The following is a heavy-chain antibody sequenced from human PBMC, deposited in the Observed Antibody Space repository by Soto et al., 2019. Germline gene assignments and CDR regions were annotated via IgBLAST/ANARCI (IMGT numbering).Heavy chain of an antibody. J-gene: IGHJ5*02. CDR2: INHSGST. CDR1: GGSFSGYY. Sequence: SETLSLTCAVYGGSFSGYYWSWIRQPPGKGLEWIGEINHSGSTNYNPSLKSRVTISVDTSKNQFSLKLSSVTAADTAVYYCARGGKFGGDGYNWFGPWGQGTLVTVSS. D-gene: IGHD3-16*01. V-gene: IGHV4-34*01. CDR3: ARGGKFGGDGYNWFGP.